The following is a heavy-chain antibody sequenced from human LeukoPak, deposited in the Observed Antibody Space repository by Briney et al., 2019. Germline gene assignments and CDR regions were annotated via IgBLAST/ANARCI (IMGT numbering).Heavy chain of an antibody. D-gene: IGHD2-2*01. V-gene: IGHV3-30-3*02. CDR2: ISYDGNNK. CDR1: GFTFSSYA. J-gene: IGHJ4*02. CDR3: AKSGLSPSPARQLDY. Sequence: GGSLRLSCAASGFTFSSYAMHWVRQAPGKGLEWVAVISYDGNNKYYADSVKGRFTISRDNSKNTLYLQMNSLTVEDTAIYYCAKSGLSPSPARQLDYWGQGTLVTVSS.